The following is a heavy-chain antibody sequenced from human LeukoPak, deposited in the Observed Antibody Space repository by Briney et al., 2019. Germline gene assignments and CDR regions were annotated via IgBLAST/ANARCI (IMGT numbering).Heavy chain of an antibody. Sequence: GGSLRLSCAASGFTFSDYYMSWIRQAPGKGLEWVSAISGSGGSTYYADSVKGRFTISRDNSKNTLYLQMNSLRAEDTAVYYCAKEGDDYGDYGGNYYYYYGMDVWGQGTTVTVSS. CDR3: AKEGDDYGDYGGNYYYYYGMDV. V-gene: IGHV3-23*01. CDR2: ISGSGGST. J-gene: IGHJ6*02. CDR1: GFTFSDYY. D-gene: IGHD4-17*01.